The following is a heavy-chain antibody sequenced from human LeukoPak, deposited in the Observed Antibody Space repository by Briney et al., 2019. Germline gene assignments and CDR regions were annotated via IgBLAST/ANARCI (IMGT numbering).Heavy chain of an antibody. J-gene: IGHJ4*02. D-gene: IGHD2-15*01. Sequence: GGSLRLSCAAAGFTFSSCGIHWVRQAPGKGQGLEAFIGYDGRNKFYADPVKGRFTLSRDNSKNTEYLLMNSLGPDDTTVFYFAKDLCRGGGNSGDSWGQGTLVTVSS. CDR1: GFTFSSCG. V-gene: IGHV3-30*02. CDR3: AKDLCRGGGNSGDS. CDR2: IGYDGRNK.